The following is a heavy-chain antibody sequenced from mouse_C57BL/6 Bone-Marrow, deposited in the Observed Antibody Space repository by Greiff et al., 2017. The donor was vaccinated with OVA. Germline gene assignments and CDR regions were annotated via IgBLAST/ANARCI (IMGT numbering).Heavy chain of an antibody. D-gene: IGHD2-4*01. J-gene: IGHJ3*01. Sequence: VQLQESGPELVKPGASVKISCKASGYTFTDYYINWVKQRPGQGLEWIGWIFPGSGSTYYNEKFKGKATLTVDKSSSTAYMLLSSLTSEDSAVYFCARWGDYDVGAWFAYWGQGTLVTVSA. V-gene: IGHV1-75*01. CDR1: GYTFTDYY. CDR2: IFPGSGST. CDR3: ARWGDYDVGAWFAY.